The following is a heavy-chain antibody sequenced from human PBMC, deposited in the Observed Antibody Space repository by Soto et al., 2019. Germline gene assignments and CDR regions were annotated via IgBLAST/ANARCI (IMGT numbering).Heavy chain of an antibody. CDR1: GFTFSSYG. CDR2: ISYDGSNK. J-gene: IGHJ4*02. CDR3: AKGGGEQQLVRRFDY. Sequence: QVQLVESGGGVVQPGRSLRLSCAASGFTFSSYGMHWVRQAPGKGLEWVAVISYDGSNKYYADSVKGRFTISRDNSKNTLYLQRNSLRAEDTAVYYCAKGGGEQQLVRRFDYWGQGTLVTVSS. V-gene: IGHV3-30*18. D-gene: IGHD6-13*01.